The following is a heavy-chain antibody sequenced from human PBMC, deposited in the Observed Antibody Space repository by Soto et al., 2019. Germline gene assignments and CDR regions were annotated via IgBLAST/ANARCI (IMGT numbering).Heavy chain of an antibody. J-gene: IGHJ4*02. V-gene: IGHV3-11*06. D-gene: IGHD3-22*01. CDR2: ISSSSSYI. CDR1: GFTFSDYY. CDR3: AKDRDSQRLDD. Sequence: GGSLRLSCAASGFTFSDYYMTWIRQAPGKGLEWVSSISSSSSYIYYADSVKGRFTISRDNAKNSLYLQMNSLRAEDTAVYYCAKDRDSQRLDDWGQGTLVTVSS.